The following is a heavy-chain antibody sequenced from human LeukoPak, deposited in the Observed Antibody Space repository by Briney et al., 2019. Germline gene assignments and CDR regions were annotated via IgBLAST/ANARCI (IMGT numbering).Heavy chain of an antibody. Sequence: GASVKVSCKASGYTFTSYGISWARQAPGQGLEWMGWISAYNGNTNYAQKLQCRVTMTTDTSTSTAYMELRSLRSDDTAVYYCARDRAGGGATPFDYWGQGTLVTVSS. J-gene: IGHJ4*02. CDR3: ARDRAGGGATPFDY. D-gene: IGHD1-26*01. CDR1: GYTFTSYG. CDR2: ISAYNGNT. V-gene: IGHV1-18*01.